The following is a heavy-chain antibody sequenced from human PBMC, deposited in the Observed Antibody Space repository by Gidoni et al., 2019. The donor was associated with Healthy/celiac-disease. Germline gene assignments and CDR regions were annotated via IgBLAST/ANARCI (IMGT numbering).Heavy chain of an antibody. D-gene: IGHD5-18*01. J-gene: IGHJ6*02. CDR2: IKSKTDGGTT. CDR1: GFTFSNAW. CDR3: TTEKSGYHSVGIYYYYYGMDV. Sequence: EVQLVESGGGLVKPGGSLRLSCAASGFTFSNAWMSWVRQAPGKGLEWVGRIKSKTDGGTTDYAAPVKGRFTISRDDSKNTLYLQMNSLKTEDTAVYYCTTEKSGYHSVGIYYYYYGMDVWGQGTTVTVSS. V-gene: IGHV3-15*01.